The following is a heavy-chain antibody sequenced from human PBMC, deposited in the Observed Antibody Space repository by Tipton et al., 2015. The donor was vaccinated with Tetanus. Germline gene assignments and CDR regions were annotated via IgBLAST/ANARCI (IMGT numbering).Heavy chain of an antibody. CDR3: AREADCCGGSCFSGDFDN. V-gene: IGHV3-33*01. Sequence: SLRLSCAASGFIFSSYGIHWVRQAPGKGLEWVAVSWYDGTDKYYADSVKGRFTISRDNSKDPLYLQMNSLRAEDTAVYYCAREADCCGGSCFSGDFDNWGQGTQVTVSS. CDR2: SWYDGTDK. CDR1: GFIFSSYG. J-gene: IGHJ4*02. D-gene: IGHD2-15*01.